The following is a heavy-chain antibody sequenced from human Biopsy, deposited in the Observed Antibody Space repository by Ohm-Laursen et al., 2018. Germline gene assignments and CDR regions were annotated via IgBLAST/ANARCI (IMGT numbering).Heavy chain of an antibody. V-gene: IGHV4-4*07. CDR3: AKEPRIASVAYFDP. D-gene: IGHD6-13*01. CDR2: VYGSGNT. CDR1: AGSISDNY. J-gene: IGHJ5*02. Sequence: SQTLSLTCTVSAGSISDNYWSRIRQAAGQGLEWIGRVYGSGNTNYNPSLKSRVTMSVDTSKKQFSLILSSMTAADTAVYYCAKEPRIASVAYFDPWGQGTLVTVSS.